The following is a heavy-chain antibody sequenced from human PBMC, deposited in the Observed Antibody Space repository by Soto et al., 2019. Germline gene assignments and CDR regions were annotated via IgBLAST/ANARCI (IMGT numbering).Heavy chain of an antibody. V-gene: IGHV1-69*13. Sequence: VASVKVSCKASGGTFSSYAISWVRQAPGQGLEWMGGIIPIFGTANYAQKFQGRVTITADESTSTAYMELSSLRSEDTAVYYCARVKPTTVVTPYYYYGMDVWGQGTTVTVSS. CDR1: GGTFSSYA. J-gene: IGHJ6*02. D-gene: IGHD4-17*01. CDR2: IIPIFGTA. CDR3: ARVKPTTVVTPYYYYGMDV.